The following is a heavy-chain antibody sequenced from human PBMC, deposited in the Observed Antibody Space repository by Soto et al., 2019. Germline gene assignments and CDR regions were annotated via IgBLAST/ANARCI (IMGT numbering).Heavy chain of an antibody. D-gene: IGHD3-22*01. CDR3: AREGTRDGYYECEWFDP. CDR1: GFTFSSYG. V-gene: IGHV3-33*01. J-gene: IGHJ5*02. CDR2: IWYDGSNK. Sequence: QVQLVESGGGVVQPGRSLRLSCAASGFTFSSYGMHWVRQAPGKGLEWVAVIWYDGSNKYYADSVKGRFTISRDNSKNTLYLQMNSPRAKDTAVYYWAREGTRDGYYECEWFDPWGQGSLVIVSS.